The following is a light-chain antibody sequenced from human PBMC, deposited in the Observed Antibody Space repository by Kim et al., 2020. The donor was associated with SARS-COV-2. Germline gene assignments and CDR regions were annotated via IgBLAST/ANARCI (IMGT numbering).Light chain of an antibody. CDR2: TAS. CDR1: QSVSPNY. CDR3: QQYGSSPQT. V-gene: IGKV3-20*01. J-gene: IGKJ2*01. Sequence: LSPGERDTLPCRASQSVSPNYLAWYQQKPGPAPKLLIYTASSRATGIPDRFSGSGSGTDFTLTISRLEPEDFAVYYCQQYGSSPQTFGQGTKLEI.